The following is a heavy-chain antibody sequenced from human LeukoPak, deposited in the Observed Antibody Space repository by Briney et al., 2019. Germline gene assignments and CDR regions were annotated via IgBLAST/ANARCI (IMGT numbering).Heavy chain of an antibody. CDR2: IYTSGST. CDR3: ARVKYSSSSEY. Sequence: PSQTLSLTCTVSGGSISGGSYYWSWIRQPAGKGLEWIGRIYTSGSTNYNPSLKSRVTISVDTSKNQFSLKLSSVTAADTAVYYCARVKYSSSSEYWGQGTLVTISS. CDR1: GGSISGGSYY. D-gene: IGHD6-6*01. V-gene: IGHV4-61*02. J-gene: IGHJ4*02.